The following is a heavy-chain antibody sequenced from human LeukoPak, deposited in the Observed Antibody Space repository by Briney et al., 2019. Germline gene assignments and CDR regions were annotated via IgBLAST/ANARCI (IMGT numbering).Heavy chain of an antibody. V-gene: IGHV3-74*03. Sequence: GRSLRLSCAASGFTFRNHWMHWVRQTPGKGLVWVSRISSDGSSTTYADSVKGRFTISRDNAKNTLYLQMNNLRAEDTAMYYCARDQRVTGRPDIDYWGQGTLVIVSS. D-gene: IGHD6-6*01. CDR2: ISSDGSST. CDR3: ARDQRVTGRPDIDY. CDR1: GFTFRNHW. J-gene: IGHJ4*02.